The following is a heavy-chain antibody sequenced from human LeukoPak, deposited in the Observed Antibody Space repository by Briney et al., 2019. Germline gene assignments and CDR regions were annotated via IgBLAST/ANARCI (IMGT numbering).Heavy chain of an antibody. CDR2: IGQDGSSK. Sequence: GGSLRLSCAASGFTLSSYWMSWVRQAPGKGLEWVANIGQDGSSKYYVDSVKGRFSISRDDAKNSLYLQMNSLRAEDTAVYYCARDLFSGSYYEDFWGQGTLVTVSS. V-gene: IGHV3-7*01. CDR1: GFTLSSYW. CDR3: ARDLFSGSYYEDF. J-gene: IGHJ4*02. D-gene: IGHD1-26*01.